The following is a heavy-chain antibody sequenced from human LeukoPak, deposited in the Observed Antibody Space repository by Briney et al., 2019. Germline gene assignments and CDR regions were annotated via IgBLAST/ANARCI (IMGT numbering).Heavy chain of an antibody. CDR1: GYTFTGYY. CDR2: INPNSGGT. V-gene: IGHV1-2*02. J-gene: IGHJ6*03. D-gene: IGHD5-24*01. Sequence: ASVKVSCKASGYTFTGYYMHWVRQAPGQGLEWMGWINPNSGGTNYAQKFQGRVTMTRDTSISTAYMELSRLRSDDTAVYYCARDPRWPQQTYYYYYMDVWGKGTTVTISS. CDR3: ARDPRWPQQTYYYYYMDV.